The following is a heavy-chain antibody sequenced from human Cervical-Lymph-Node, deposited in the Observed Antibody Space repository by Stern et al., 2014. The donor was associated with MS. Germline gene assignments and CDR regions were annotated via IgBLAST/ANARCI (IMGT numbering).Heavy chain of an antibody. Sequence: VQLVESGAEVKKPGSSVKVSCKASGGTFSSYAISWGRQAPGQGLEWMGGIIPIFGTANYGQKFQGRVTITADESTSKAYMELSSLRSEDTAVYYCARGELKEGLVRGMDVWGQGTTVTVSS. CDR2: IIPIFGTA. D-gene: IGHD1-26*01. CDR3: ARGELKEGLVRGMDV. J-gene: IGHJ6*02. V-gene: IGHV1-69*01. CDR1: GGTFSSYA.